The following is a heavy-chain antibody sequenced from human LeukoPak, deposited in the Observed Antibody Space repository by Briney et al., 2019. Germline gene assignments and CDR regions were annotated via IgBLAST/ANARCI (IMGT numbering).Heavy chain of an antibody. CDR2: IYYSGST. V-gene: IGHV4-30-4*01. CDR3: ASRHYYDSSGYEVFDP. Sequence: PSQTLSLTCTVSGGSISNGDYYWSWIRQPPGKGLEWIGYIYYSGSTYYNPSLKSRVTISVDTSKNQFSLKLSSVTAADTAVYYCASRHYYDSSGYEVFDPWGQRTLVTVSS. CDR1: GGSISNGDYY. D-gene: IGHD3-22*01. J-gene: IGHJ5*02.